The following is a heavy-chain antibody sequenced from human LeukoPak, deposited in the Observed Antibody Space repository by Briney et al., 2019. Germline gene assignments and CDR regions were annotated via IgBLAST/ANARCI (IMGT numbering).Heavy chain of an antibody. Sequence: SQTLSLTCTVSGGSISSSSYYWGWIRQPPGKGLEWIGRIYTSGSTNYNPSLKSRVTMSVDTSKNQFSLRLSSVTAADTAVYYCARDPGYYYMDVWGKGTTVTVSS. J-gene: IGHJ6*03. V-gene: IGHV4-61*02. CDR2: IYTSGST. CDR3: ARDPGYYYMDV. CDR1: GGSISSSSYY.